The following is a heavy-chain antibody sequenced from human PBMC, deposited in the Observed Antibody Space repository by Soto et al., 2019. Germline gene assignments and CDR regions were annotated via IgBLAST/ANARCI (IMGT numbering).Heavy chain of an antibody. Sequence: ACGYGPDRDALRSARQAPDQSLEWMGWLNGGTGQTRYSQKFQDRVIITRDTSISTVYVELTSLRSDDTAVYYCAREPHYYDGGGRYDSDFWGQGPPVPVSS. D-gene: IGHD3-22*01. CDR2: LNGGTGQT. V-gene: IGHV1-3*01. CDR3: AREPHYYDGGGRYDSDF. CDR1: GYGPDRDA. J-gene: IGHJ4*02.